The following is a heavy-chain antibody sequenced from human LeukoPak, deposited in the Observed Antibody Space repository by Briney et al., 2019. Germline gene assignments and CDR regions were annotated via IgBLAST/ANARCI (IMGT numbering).Heavy chain of an antibody. J-gene: IGHJ3*02. Sequence: GGSLRLSCAASGFTFSSYGMHWVRQAPGKGLEWVAVISYDGSNKYYAASVKGRFTISRDNSKNTLYLQMNSLRAEDTAVYYCAKAQFGGVIHDAFDIWGQGTMVTVSS. CDR2: ISYDGSNK. D-gene: IGHD3-16*01. V-gene: IGHV3-30*18. CDR3: AKAQFGGVIHDAFDI. CDR1: GFTFSSYG.